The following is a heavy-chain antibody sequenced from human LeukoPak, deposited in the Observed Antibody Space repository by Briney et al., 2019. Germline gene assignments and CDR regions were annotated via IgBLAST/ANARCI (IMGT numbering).Heavy chain of an antibody. Sequence: PSETLSLTCTVSGGSISSSSYYWGWIRQPPGKGLEWIGSIYYSGSTYYNPSLKSRVTISVDRSKNQFSLKLSSVTAADTAVYYCAVTYSSSFDYWGQGTLVTVSS. CDR1: GGSISSSSYY. V-gene: IGHV4-39*07. CDR2: IYYSGST. CDR3: AVTYSSSFDY. J-gene: IGHJ4*02. D-gene: IGHD6-6*01.